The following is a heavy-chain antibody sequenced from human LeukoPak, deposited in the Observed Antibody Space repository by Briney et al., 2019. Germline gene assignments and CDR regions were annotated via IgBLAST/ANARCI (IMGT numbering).Heavy chain of an antibody. J-gene: IGHJ6*03. CDR2: IIPIFGTA. V-gene: IGHV1-69*13. D-gene: IGHD6-25*01. Sequence: WASVKVSCKASGGTFSSYAISWVRQAPGQGLEWMGGIIPIFGTANYAQTFQGRVTITADESTTTAYMELSSLRSDDTAIYYCGLSGNYYYYYMDVWGKGTTVTISS. CDR3: GLSGNYYYYYMDV. CDR1: GGTFSSYA.